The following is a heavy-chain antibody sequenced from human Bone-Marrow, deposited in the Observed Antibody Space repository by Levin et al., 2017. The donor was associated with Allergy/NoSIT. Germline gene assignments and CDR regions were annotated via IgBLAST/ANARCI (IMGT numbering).Heavy chain of an antibody. Sequence: GASVKVSCKASGYTFTGYYMHWVRQAPGQGLEWMGRINPNSGGTNYAQKFQGRVTMTRDTSISTAYMELSRLRSDDTAVYYCAGELVVVAAGYYGMDVWGQGTTVTVSS. CDR2: INPNSGGT. CDR3: AGELVVVAAGYYGMDV. V-gene: IGHV1-2*06. CDR1: GYTFTGYY. D-gene: IGHD2-15*01. J-gene: IGHJ6*02.